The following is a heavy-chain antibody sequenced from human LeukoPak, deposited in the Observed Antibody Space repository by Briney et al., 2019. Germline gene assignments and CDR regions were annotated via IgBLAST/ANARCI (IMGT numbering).Heavy chain of an antibody. D-gene: IGHD3-10*01. J-gene: IGHJ4*02. CDR3: ARGSGIRDYFDY. CDR1: GGSISSYY. Sequence: PSETLSLTCTVSGGSISSYYWSWIRQPPGKGLEWIGYIYYSGSTNYNPSLKSRVTISVDTSKNQFSLKLSSVTAADTAVYYCARGSGIRDYFDYWGQGTLVTVSS. CDR2: IYYSGST. V-gene: IGHV4-59*01.